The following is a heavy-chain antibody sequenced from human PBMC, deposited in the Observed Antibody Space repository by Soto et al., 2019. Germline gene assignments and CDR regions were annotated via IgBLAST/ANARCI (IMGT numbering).Heavy chain of an antibody. V-gene: IGHV3-30*18. CDR3: AKESSSENFDY. J-gene: IGHJ4*02. CDR1: GFTFSSYG. CDR2: ISYDGSNK. Sequence: GGSLRLSCAASGFTFSSYGMHWVRQAPGKGLEWVAVISYDGSNKYYADSVKGRFTISRDNSKNTLYLQMNSLRAEDTAVYYCAKESSSENFDYWGQGTLVTVSS.